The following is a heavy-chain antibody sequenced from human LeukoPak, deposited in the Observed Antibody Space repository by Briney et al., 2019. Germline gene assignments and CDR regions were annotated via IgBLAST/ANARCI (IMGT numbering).Heavy chain of an antibody. CDR3: ARETTPHIVVVTADFDN. CDR1: GFTFNSYS. CDR2: ISSGGSDI. D-gene: IGHD2-21*02. Sequence: PGGSLRLSCAASGFTFNSYSMNWVRQAPGKGLEWVASISSGGSDIYYADSAKGRFTISRDNAKNSLYLQINSLRVEDTAVYYCARETTPHIVVVTADFDNWGQGTLVTVSS. V-gene: IGHV3-21*06. J-gene: IGHJ4*02.